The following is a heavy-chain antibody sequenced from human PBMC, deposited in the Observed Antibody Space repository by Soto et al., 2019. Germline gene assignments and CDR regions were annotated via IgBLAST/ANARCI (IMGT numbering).Heavy chain of an antibody. D-gene: IGHD6-13*01. CDR3: ARRYSSSLDV. J-gene: IGHJ6*02. CDR1: GGSISSYY. V-gene: IGHV4-59*08. CDR2: IYYSGST. Sequence: QVQLQESGPGLVKPSETLSLTCTVSGGSISSYYWSWIRQPPGKGLEWIGYIYYSGSTNYNPSLKSRVTTSVDTSKNQFSLKLSSETAADTAVYYCARRYSSSLDVWGQGTTVTVSS.